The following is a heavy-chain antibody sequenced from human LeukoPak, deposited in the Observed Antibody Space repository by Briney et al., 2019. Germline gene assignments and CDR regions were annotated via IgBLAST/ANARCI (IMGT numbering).Heavy chain of an antibody. V-gene: IGHV4-59*08. CDR1: GGSISSYY. Sequence: SETLSLTCTVSGGSISSYYWSWIRQPPGKGLEWIGYIYYSGSTNYNPSLKSRVTISVDTSKNQFSLKLSSVTAADTAVYYCAGRGKVVAYYDFWSGYYPPPDAFDIWGQGTMVTVSS. CDR2: IYYSGST. D-gene: IGHD3-3*01. CDR3: AGRGKVVAYYDFWSGYYPPPDAFDI. J-gene: IGHJ3*02.